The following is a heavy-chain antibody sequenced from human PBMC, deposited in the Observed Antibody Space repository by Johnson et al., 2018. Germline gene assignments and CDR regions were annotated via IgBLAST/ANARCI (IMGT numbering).Heavy chain of an antibody. CDR3: ASGYSSAWYYFDY. J-gene: IGHJ4*02. D-gene: IGHD6-19*01. CDR1: GGSISSYY. Sequence: QVQLQESGPGLVKPSETLSITCTVSGGSISSYYWSWIRQPPGRGLEWIGYIYYSGSTNYNPSLKSRVTISVDTSKNQFSLKLSSVTAADTAGYYCASGYSSAWYYFDYWGQGTLVTVSS. V-gene: IGHV4-59*01. CDR2: IYYSGST.